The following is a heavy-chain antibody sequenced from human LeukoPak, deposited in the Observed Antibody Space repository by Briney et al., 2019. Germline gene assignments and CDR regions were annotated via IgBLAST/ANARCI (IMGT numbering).Heavy chain of an antibody. CDR1: GGSISSGSYY. CDR3: VKSNSRYQPWTLDI. J-gene: IGHJ3*02. V-gene: IGHV4-61*10. CDR2: IFYNEGT. D-gene: IGHD2-2*01. Sequence: PSQTLSLTCTVSGGSISSGSYYWSWIRQPAGKGLEWIGYIFYNEGTSYNPSLKSRVTISVDTSNNQLSLKVNSVTAADTAMYYCVKSNSRYQPWTLDIWGRGTMVTVSS.